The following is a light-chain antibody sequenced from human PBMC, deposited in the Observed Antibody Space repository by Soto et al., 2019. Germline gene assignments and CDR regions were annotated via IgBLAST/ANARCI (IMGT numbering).Light chain of an antibody. CDR3: TSFTSSSTQV. CDR1: NGDVDAFDY. Sequence: QSALTQPASVSGSPGQSITISCTGTNGDVDAFDYVSWYQQHPGKAPKLMIFEVSDRPSGVSDRFSGSKSGSTASLTISGLQAEDEADYFCTSFTSSSTQVFGTGTKVTVL. CDR2: EVS. V-gene: IGLV2-14*01. J-gene: IGLJ1*01.